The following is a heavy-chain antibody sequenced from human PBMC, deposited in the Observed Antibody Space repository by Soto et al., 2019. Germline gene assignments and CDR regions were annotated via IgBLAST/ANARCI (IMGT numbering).Heavy chain of an antibody. CDR2: INHSGST. V-gene: IGHV4-34*01. J-gene: IGHJ6*03. D-gene: IGHD3-3*01. CDR1: GGSFSGYY. CDR3: ARLGITIFGVAYTHMDV. Sequence: SETLSLTCAVYGGSFSGYYWSWIRQPPGKELEWIGEINHSGSTNYNPSLKSRVTISVDTSKNQFSLKLSSVTAADTAVYYCARLGITIFGVAYTHMDVWGKGTTVTVSS.